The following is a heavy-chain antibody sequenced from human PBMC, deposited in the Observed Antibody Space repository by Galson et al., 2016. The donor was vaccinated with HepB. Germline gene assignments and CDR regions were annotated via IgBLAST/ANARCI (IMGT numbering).Heavy chain of an antibody. D-gene: IGHD5-24*01. J-gene: IGHJ5*02. Sequence: SETLSLTCTVSGGSINSNGYYWAWIRQPPGKGLEWIGNIYYSGANYYNPSLKSRVTISIDTSKNQSSLRLNSVTAADTAVYYCARRKNGMATDFDPWGQVTLVTVSS. CDR2: IYYSGAN. CDR1: GGSINSNGYY. CDR3: ARRKNGMATDFDP. V-gene: IGHV4-39*01.